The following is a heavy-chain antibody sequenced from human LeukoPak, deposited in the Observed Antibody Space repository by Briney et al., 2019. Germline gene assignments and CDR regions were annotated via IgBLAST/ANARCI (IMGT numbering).Heavy chain of an antibody. Sequence: PSETLSLTCTVSGGSISSGSYYWSWIRQPAGKGLEWIGRIYTSGSTNYNPSLKSRVTISVDTSKNQFSLKLSSVTAADTAVYYCARVWAFGYYDSSGYYNTNYYYYYMDVWGKGTTVTVSS. CDR1: GGSISSGSYY. V-gene: IGHV4-61*02. CDR3: ARVWAFGYYDSSGYYNTNYYYYYMDV. D-gene: IGHD3-22*01. J-gene: IGHJ6*03. CDR2: IYTSGST.